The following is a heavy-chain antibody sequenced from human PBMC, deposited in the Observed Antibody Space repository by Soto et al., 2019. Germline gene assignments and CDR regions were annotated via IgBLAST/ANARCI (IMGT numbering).Heavy chain of an antibody. CDR2: IIPILGIA. V-gene: IGHV1-69*02. J-gene: IGHJ6*03. CDR1: GGTFSSYT. D-gene: IGHD4-4*01. CDR3: ARGGATTVTSYYYYYMDV. Sequence: ASVKVSCKASGGTFSSYTISWVRQAPGQGLEWMGRIIPILGIANYAQKFQGRVTITADKSTSTAYMELSSLRSEDTAVYYCARGGATTVTSYYYYYMDVWGKGTTVTVSS.